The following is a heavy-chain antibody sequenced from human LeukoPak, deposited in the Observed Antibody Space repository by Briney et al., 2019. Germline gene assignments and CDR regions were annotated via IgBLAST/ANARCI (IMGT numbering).Heavy chain of an antibody. J-gene: IGHJ6*03. V-gene: IGHV3-30*02. D-gene: IGHD6-19*01. CDR1: GFTFSSYG. CDR2: IRYDGSNK. Sequence: GGSLRLSCAASGFTFSSYGMHWVRQAPGKGLEWVAFIRYDGSNKYYADSVKGRFTISRDNSKNTLYLQMNSLRAEDTAVYYCAKDGYSSGWYSYYYYYMDVWGKGTTVTVSS. CDR3: AKDGYSSGWYSYYYYYMDV.